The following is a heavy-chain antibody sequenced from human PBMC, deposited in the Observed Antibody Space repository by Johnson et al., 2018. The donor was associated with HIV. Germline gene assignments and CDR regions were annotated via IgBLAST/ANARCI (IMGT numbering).Heavy chain of an antibody. J-gene: IGHJ3*02. Sequence: QVQLVESGGGVVQPGGSLRLSCAASGFTFSSYGMHWVRQAPGKGLEWVAVISYDGSDKYYADSEKGRFTISRDDSKNTLYLQMNRLTAEDTAVYYCARAPGFSRAFDIWGQGTMVNVSS. CDR3: ARAPGFSRAFDI. CDR2: ISYDGSDK. CDR1: GFTFSSYG. D-gene: IGHD3-10*01. V-gene: IGHV3-30*19.